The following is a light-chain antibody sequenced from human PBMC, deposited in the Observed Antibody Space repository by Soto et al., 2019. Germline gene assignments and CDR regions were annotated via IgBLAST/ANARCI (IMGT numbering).Light chain of an antibody. CDR3: QQYGSSPLIT. V-gene: IGKV3-20*01. Sequence: EIVLTQSPGTLSLSPGERATLSCRASQSVSSSYLAWYQQKPGQAPRLLIYGASSRVTGIPDRFSGSGSGTDFTLTISRLEPEDFAVYYCQQYGSSPLITFGPGTKVDIK. J-gene: IGKJ3*01. CDR2: GAS. CDR1: QSVSSSY.